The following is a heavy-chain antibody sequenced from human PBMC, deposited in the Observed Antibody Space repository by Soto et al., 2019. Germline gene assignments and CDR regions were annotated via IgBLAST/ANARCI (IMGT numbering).Heavy chain of an antibody. V-gene: IGHV1-46*01. CDR1: GGTFSSYA. CDR2: INPSGGST. Sequence: ASVKVSCKASGGTFSSYAISWVRQAPGQGLEWMGIINPSGGSTSYTQKFQGRVTMTRDTSTSTVYMELSSLTSEDTAVYYCARERRNDAFDLWGQGTMVTVSS. CDR3: ARERRNDAFDL. J-gene: IGHJ3*01.